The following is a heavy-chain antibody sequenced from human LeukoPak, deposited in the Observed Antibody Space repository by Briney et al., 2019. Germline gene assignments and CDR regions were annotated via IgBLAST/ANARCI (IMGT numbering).Heavy chain of an antibody. CDR1: GYSFTSYW. D-gene: IGHD2-2*01. V-gene: IGHV5-51*01. Sequence: GESLKISCKGSGYSFTSYWIGWVRQTPGKGLEWMGIIYPGDSDTRYSPSFQGQVTLSADKSINTAYLQWSSLKASDTAMYYCARRPTSFCSSTSCYAFDIWGQGTMVPVSS. CDR2: IYPGDSDT. CDR3: ARRPTSFCSSTSCYAFDI. J-gene: IGHJ3*02.